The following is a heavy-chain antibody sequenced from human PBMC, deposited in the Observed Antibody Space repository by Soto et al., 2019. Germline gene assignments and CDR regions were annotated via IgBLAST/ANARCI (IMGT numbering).Heavy chain of an antibody. Sequence: QLQLQESGPGLVKPSETLSLTCTVSGGSISSSSYYWGWIRQPPGKGLEWIGSIYYSGSTYYNPSLKSRVTISVDTSKNQFSLKLSSVTAADTAVYYCARHRELTMVRAATYYFDYWGQGTLVTVSS. V-gene: IGHV4-39*01. J-gene: IGHJ4*02. CDR2: IYYSGST. D-gene: IGHD3-10*01. CDR1: GGSISSSSYY. CDR3: ARHRELTMVRAATYYFDY.